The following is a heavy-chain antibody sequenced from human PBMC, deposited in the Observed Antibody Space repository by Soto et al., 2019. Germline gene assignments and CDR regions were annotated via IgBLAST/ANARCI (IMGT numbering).Heavy chain of an antibody. CDR2: IYYSGST. CDR3: ARDPTGYSSDS. V-gene: IGHV4-31*03. D-gene: IGHD3-9*01. CDR1: GGSISSGGYY. J-gene: IGHJ4*02. Sequence: QVQLQESGPGLVKPSQTLSLTCTVSGGSISSGGYYWSWIRQHPGKGLEWIGYIYYSGSTYYNSSLKSRVIITVDTSKNQFSLKLSSVTAAETAVYYCARDPTGYSSDSWGQGILVTVSS.